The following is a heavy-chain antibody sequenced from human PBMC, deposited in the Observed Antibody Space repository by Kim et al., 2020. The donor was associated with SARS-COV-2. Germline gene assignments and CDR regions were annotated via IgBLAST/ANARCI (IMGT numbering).Heavy chain of an antibody. V-gene: IGHV7-4-1*02. CDR2: INTNTGNP. Sequence: ASVKVSCKASGYTFTSYAMNWVRQAPGQGLEWMGWINTNTGNPTYAQGFTGRFVFSLDTSVSTAYLQISSLKAEDTAVYYCARESSSGWYEGYYYYYGMDVWGQGTTVTVSS. CDR1: GYTFTSYA. CDR3: ARESSSGWYEGYYYYYGMDV. J-gene: IGHJ6*02. D-gene: IGHD6-19*01.